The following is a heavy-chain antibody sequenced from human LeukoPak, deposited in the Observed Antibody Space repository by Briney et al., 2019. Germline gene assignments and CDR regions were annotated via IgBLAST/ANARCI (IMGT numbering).Heavy chain of an antibody. J-gene: IGHJ3*02. CDR1: GGSISGYY. CDR2: IYDSGST. D-gene: IGHD2-15*01. V-gene: IGHV4-59*01. CDR3: ARVLSGVDAFDI. Sequence: PSETLSLTCTVSGGSISGYYWSWIRQPPGKGLEWIGYIYDSGSTNYNPSLKSRVTISVDTSKNQFSLKLSSVTAADMAVYYCARVLSGVDAFDIWGQGTMVTVSS.